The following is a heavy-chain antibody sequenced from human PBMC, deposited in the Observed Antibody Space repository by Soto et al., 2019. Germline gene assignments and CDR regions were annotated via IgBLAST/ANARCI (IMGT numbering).Heavy chain of an antibody. D-gene: IGHD3-10*01. J-gene: IGHJ4*02. V-gene: IGHV1-69*01. CDR3: ATGKLSMAGQNFDY. Sequence: QVQLVQSGAEVKQPGASVTVSCTASGGALSTLSINWMRQTPGQGLEWMGGVIDIFGTSSFAQKFQGRVTFTADESTTTAYLELSGLKSEDTAIYFCATGKLSMAGQNFDYWGQGTLVTVSS. CDR2: VIDIFGTS. CDR1: GGALSTLS.